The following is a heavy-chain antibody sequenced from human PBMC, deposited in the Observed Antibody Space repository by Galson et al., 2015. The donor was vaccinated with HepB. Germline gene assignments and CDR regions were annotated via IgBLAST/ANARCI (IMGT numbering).Heavy chain of an antibody. Sequence: SVKVSCKASGYTFTSYYMHWVRQAPGQGLEWMGIINPSGGSTSYAQKFQGRVTMTRDTSTSTVYMGLSSLRSEDTAVYYCARDLGYDILTGPVDYWGQGTLVTVSS. CDR3: ARDLGYDILTGPVDY. V-gene: IGHV1-46*03. D-gene: IGHD3-9*01. CDR2: INPSGGST. J-gene: IGHJ4*02. CDR1: GYTFTSYY.